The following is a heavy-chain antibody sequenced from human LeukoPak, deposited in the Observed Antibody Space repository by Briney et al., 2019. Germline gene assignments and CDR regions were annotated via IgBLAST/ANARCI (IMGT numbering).Heavy chain of an antibody. CDR2: IHASGSN. CDR1: GVSISPYY. V-gene: IGHV4-4*09. CDR3: ARHSAAVHLGVFDL. Sequence: SETLSLTCAVSGVSISPYYWAWIRQPPGKGLEWIGYIHASGSNNQYPSLKSRVTISVDKSKNHFSLRLTSVTAADTAVYYCARHSAAVHLGVFDLWGQGTMVTVSS. J-gene: IGHJ3*01. D-gene: IGHD3-3*01.